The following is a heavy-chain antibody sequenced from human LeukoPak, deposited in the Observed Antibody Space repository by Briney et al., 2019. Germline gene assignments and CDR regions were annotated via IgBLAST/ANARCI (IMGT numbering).Heavy chain of an antibody. V-gene: IGHV4-34*01. D-gene: IGHD6-6*01. CDR3: ARVRQLVGIYYYYYYMDV. Sequence: SETLSLTCAVYGGSFSGDYWSWIRQPPGKGLEWIGEINHSGSTNYNPSLKSRVTISVDTSKNQFSLKLSSVTAADTAVYYCARVRQLVGIYYYYYYMDVWGKGTTVTVSS. J-gene: IGHJ6*03. CDR2: INHSGST. CDR1: GGSFSGDY.